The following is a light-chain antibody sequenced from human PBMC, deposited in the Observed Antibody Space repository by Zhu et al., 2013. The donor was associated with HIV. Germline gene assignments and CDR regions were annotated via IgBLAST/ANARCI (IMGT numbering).Light chain of an antibody. CDR1: QNISSW. CDR2: EAS. Sequence: DIQMTQSPSTLSASLGDTVTITCRASQNISSWLTWYQQKPGKAPNLLIYEASTLQSGIPSRFSGSGSGTRFTLTISSLQPEDFATYYCQQSYSTVALTFGGGTKVEMK. J-gene: IGKJ4*01. CDR3: QQSYSTVALT. V-gene: IGKV1-5*03.